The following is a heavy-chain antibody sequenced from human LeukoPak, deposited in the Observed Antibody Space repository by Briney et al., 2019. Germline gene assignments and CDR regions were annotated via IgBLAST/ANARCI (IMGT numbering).Heavy chain of an antibody. CDR2: IRYDGSNK. Sequence: GGSLRLSCAASGFTFSSYGMHWVRQAPGKWLEWVAFIRYDGSNKYYADSVKGRFTISRDNSKNTLYLQMNSLRAEDTAVYYCARKNAYYYGSGSPDYWGQGTLVTVSS. CDR1: GFTFSSYG. CDR3: ARKNAYYYGSGSPDY. V-gene: IGHV3-30*02. D-gene: IGHD3-10*01. J-gene: IGHJ4*02.